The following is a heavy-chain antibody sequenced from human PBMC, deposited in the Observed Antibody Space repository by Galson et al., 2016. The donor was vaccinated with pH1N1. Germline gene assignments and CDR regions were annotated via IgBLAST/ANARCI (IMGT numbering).Heavy chain of an antibody. J-gene: IGHJ4*02. Sequence: SLRLSCAASGFSFSDYWISWVRQAPGKGPEWVANIKQDGSEIYYVDSVKGRCTISRDNAKNSVSLQMNSLRVEGTGVYYCVRAIGGAASYWGQGTLVTVSS. CDR2: IKQDGSEI. CDR1: GFSFSDYW. D-gene: IGHD6-13*01. V-gene: IGHV3-7*01. CDR3: VRAIGGAASY.